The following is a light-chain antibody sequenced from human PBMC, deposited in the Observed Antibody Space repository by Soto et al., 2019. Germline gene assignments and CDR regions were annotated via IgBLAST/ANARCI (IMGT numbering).Light chain of an antibody. V-gene: IGKV1-39*01. CDR1: NTITTN. CDR2: AAS. Sequence: DIQMTQSPSSLSASVGDRVTITCRASNTITTNLNWYQQEPGNAPKLLIYAASSLQSGVPSRFSGSGSGTDFTLTIRSLQPEDFAAYYCQQSHGIPYTFGQGTKLEIK. CDR3: QQSHGIPYT. J-gene: IGKJ2*01.